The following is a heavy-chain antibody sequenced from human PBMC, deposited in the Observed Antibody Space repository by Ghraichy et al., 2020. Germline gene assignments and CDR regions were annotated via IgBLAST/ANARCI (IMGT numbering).Heavy chain of an antibody. D-gene: IGHD2-21*01. J-gene: IGHJ4*02. CDR3: ATSSFTVVANS. Sequence: GTLSLTCVVSGASISSINWRSWVRQPPGKGLEWIGQIYHSGITNYNPSLKSRVTISVDKSNNQFSLKLNSLTAADTALYFCATSSFTVVANSWGQGTLVTVSS. V-gene: IGHV4-4*01. CDR1: GASISSINW. CDR2: IYHSGIT.